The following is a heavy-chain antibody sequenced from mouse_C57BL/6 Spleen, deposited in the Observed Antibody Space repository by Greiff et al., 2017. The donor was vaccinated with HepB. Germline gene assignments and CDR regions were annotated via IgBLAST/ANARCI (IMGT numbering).Heavy chain of an antibody. CDR2: ISSGGSYT. CDR1: GFTFSSYG. CDR3: ARRDISGYLDWFAY. Sequence: EVQGVESGGDLVKPGGSLKLSCAASGFTFSSYGMSWVRQTPDKRLEWVATISSGGSYTYYPDSVKVRFTISRDNAKNTLYLQMSSLKAEDTAMYYCARRDISGYLDWFAYWGQGTLVTVSA. V-gene: IGHV5-6*01. J-gene: IGHJ3*01. D-gene: IGHD3-2*02.